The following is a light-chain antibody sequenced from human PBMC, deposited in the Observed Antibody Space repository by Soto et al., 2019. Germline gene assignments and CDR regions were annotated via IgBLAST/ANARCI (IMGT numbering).Light chain of an antibody. CDR1: QTIKNY. CDR3: QHHRNPPP. J-gene: IGKJ1*01. V-gene: IGKV1-33*01. CDR2: ASS. Sequence: DIQMTQSPSCLSSSVGDRVTITCQSSQTIKNYLHWYQQKPGTAPHLLIYASSNLEKGAPSRFSGSGSGTDFTFNISSLQPEDVATYYHQHHRNPPPFGQGTKVDIK.